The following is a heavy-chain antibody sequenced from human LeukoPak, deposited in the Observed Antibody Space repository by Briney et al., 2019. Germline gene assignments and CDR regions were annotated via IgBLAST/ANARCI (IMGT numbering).Heavy chain of an antibody. Sequence: ASVRVSCKASGYSFTRYGISWVRQAPGQGLEWMGWISGSNGNTSYAQKFQGRVTMTTDTSTGTAYMDLRNLRFDDTAVYFCARSGRGTYYYFDLWGQGTLVTVSS. V-gene: IGHV1-18*01. CDR1: GYSFTRYG. CDR3: ARSGRGTYYYFDL. J-gene: IGHJ4*02. D-gene: IGHD1-26*01. CDR2: ISGSNGNT.